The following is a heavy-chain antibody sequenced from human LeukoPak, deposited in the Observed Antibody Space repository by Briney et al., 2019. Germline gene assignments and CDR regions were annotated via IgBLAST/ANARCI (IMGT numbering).Heavy chain of an antibody. J-gene: IGHJ4*02. V-gene: IGHV3-30*04. Sequence: GGSLRLSCAASGFTFSSYAMHWFRQAPGKGLEWVAVISYDGRNKYYADSVKGRFTISRDNSKNTLYLQMNSLRAEDTAVYYCARDGRPGIAVAGTFDYWGRGTLVTVSS. CDR1: GFTFSSYA. D-gene: IGHD6-19*01. CDR2: ISYDGRNK. CDR3: ARDGRPGIAVAGTFDY.